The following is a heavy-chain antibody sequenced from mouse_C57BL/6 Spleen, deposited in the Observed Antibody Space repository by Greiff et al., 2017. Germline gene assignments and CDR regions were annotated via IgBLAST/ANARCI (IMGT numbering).Heavy chain of an antibody. CDR2: IYPGDGDT. CDR1: GYAFSSYW. CDR3: ARNDYDATDWYFDV. Sequence: QVQLQQSGAELVKPGASVKISCKASGYAFSSYWMNWVKQRPGKGLEWIGQIYPGDGDTNYNGKFKGKATLTADKSSSTAYMQLSSLTSEDSAVYFCARNDYDATDWYFDVWGTGTTVTVSS. V-gene: IGHV1-80*01. J-gene: IGHJ1*03. D-gene: IGHD2-4*01.